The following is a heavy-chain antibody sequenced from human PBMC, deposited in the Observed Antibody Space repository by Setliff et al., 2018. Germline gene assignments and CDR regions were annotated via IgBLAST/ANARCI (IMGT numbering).Heavy chain of an antibody. CDR1: GGSISSGGYY. CDR2: IYYSGST. CDR3: ARDNNPGYRGYWGRFDY. J-gene: IGHJ4*02. V-gene: IGHV4-31*02. Sequence: PSETLSLTCTVSGGSISSGGYYWSWIRQHPGKGLEWIGYIYYSGSTYYNPSLKSRVTISXXTSKNQFXXXXXXXXXXDTAVYYCARDNNPGYRGYWGRFDYWGQETLVTVSS. D-gene: IGHD3-16*02.